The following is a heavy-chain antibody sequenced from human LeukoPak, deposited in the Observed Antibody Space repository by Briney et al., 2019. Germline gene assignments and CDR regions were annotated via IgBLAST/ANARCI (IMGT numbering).Heavy chain of an antibody. Sequence: GGSLRLSCAASGFTFSSYSMNWVRQAPGKGREWVSYISSSSSTIYYADSVKGRFTISRDNAKNSLYLQMNSLRAEDTAVYYCASEYYYYMDVWGKGTTVTVSS. CDR2: ISSSSSTI. J-gene: IGHJ6*03. CDR1: GFTFSSYS. V-gene: IGHV3-48*04. CDR3: ASEYYYYMDV.